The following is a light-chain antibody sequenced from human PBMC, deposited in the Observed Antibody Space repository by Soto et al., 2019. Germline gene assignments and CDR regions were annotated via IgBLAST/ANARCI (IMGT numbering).Light chain of an antibody. CDR2: DDN. V-gene: IGLV1-51*01. CDR1: DSNIGSNT. Sequence: QSVLTQPPAASGTPGQRLDISCSGSDSNIGSNTVNWYQQLPGTAPKLLIYDDNKRPSGIPDRFSGSKSGTSATLGITGFQTGDEADYYCGSWDSSLSAYVFGTGTKVTVL. CDR3: GSWDSSLSAYV. J-gene: IGLJ1*01.